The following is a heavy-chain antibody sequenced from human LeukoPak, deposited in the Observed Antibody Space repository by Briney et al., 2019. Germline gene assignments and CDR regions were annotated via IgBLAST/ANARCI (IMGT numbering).Heavy chain of an antibody. J-gene: IGHJ5*02. Sequence: TSETLSLTCTVSGGSIRSYYWSWIRQPPGKGLEWIAYIYYSGSTNYNPSLKSRVTISVDTSKNQFSLKLSSVTAADTAVYYCAREYSSGWYRRAFDPWGQGTLVTVSS. CDR1: GGSIRSYY. D-gene: IGHD6-19*01. CDR3: AREYSSGWYRRAFDP. CDR2: IYYSGST. V-gene: IGHV4-59*01.